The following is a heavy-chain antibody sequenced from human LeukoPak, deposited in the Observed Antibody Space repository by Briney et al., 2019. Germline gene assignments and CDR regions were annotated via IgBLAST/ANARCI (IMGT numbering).Heavy chain of an antibody. CDR2: IYYSGST. CDR3: AREVVGGGYYYYYMDV. Sequence: PSETLSLTCTVSGGSISSFYWSWIRQPPGKGLEWIGYIYYSGSTNYNPSLKSRVTISVDTSKNQFSLKLSPVTAADTAVYYCAREVVGGGYYYYYMDVWGKGTTVTVSS. V-gene: IGHV4-59*01. D-gene: IGHD1-26*01. CDR1: GGSISSFY. J-gene: IGHJ6*03.